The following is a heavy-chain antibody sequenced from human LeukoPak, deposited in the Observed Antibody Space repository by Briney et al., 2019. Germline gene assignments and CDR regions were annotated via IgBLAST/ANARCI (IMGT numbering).Heavy chain of an antibody. J-gene: IGHJ4*02. D-gene: IGHD2-15*01. CDR3: AKPAGYCSGGSCALFDY. CDR1: GFTFSTYA. CDR2: ISYDGSNK. Sequence: GGSLRLSCAASGFTFSTYAMHWVRQAPGKGLEWVALISYDGSNKNQADSVRGRFIISRGNSKNTLYLQMNGLRTEDTAVYYCAKPAGYCSGGSCALFDYWGQGTLVTVSS. V-gene: IGHV3-30*18.